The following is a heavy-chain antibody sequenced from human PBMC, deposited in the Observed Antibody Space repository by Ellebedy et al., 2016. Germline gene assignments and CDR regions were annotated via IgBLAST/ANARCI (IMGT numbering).Heavy chain of an antibody. CDR2: IDPSDSYT. J-gene: IGHJ4*02. CDR1: GYRFTSYW. V-gene: IGHV5-10-1*01. CDR3: ARRYGGNSGAVDY. Sequence: GESLKISCEGSGYRFTSYWISWVRQMPGKGLEWMGRIDPSDSYTNYSPSFQGHVTISADKSISTAYLQWSSLKASDTAMYYCARRYGGNSGAVDYWGQGTLVTVSS. D-gene: IGHD4-23*01.